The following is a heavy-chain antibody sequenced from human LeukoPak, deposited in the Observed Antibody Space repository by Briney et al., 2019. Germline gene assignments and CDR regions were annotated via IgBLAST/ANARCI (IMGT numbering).Heavy chain of an antibody. J-gene: IGHJ4*02. CDR1: GFTFDDYT. CDR3: AKAGNRGYYYPFDW. CDR2: ISWNSGSI. D-gene: IGHD3-22*01. V-gene: IGHV3-9*01. Sequence: GGSLRLSCAASGFTFDDYTIHWVRQSPEKGLEWVSSISWNSGSISYADSVKGRFTISRDSAEKSVYLEMNSLRAEDSALYYCAKAGNRGYYYPFDWWGQGTLVTVSS.